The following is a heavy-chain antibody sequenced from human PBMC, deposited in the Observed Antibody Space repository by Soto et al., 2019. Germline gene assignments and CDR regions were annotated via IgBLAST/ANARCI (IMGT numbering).Heavy chain of an antibody. CDR3: ARDLGGEATIRF. V-gene: IGHV1-69*01. Sequence: QVQLVQSGAEVRKPGSSVKVSCKSSGGSFRNFVMSWVRQAPGQGLEWMGGIIPNSGTTNYAQKFQGRVTITADESTSTAYMELIGLTSDDTSLYYCARDLGGEATIRFWGQGTLVTVSS. J-gene: IGHJ4*02. CDR1: GGSFRNFV. D-gene: IGHD3-16*01. CDR2: IIPNSGTT.